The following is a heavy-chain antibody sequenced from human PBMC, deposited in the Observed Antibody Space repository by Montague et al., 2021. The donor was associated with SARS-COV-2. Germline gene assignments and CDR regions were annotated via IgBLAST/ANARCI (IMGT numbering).Heavy chain of an antibody. J-gene: IGHJ6*02. CDR1: GGSISSGGCY. D-gene: IGHD5-12*01. Sequence: TLSLTCTVSGGSISSGGCYWSWIRQHPGKGLEWIGYIYYSGSTYYNPSLKSRVTISVDTSKNQFSLKLSSVTAADTAVYYCAGVEFDGGYDSVPLDVWGQGATVTASS. CDR3: AGVEFDGGYDSVPLDV. CDR2: IYYSGST. V-gene: IGHV4-31*03.